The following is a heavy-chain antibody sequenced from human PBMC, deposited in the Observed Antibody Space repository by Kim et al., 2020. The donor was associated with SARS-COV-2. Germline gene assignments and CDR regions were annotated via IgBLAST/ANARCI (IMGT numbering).Heavy chain of an antibody. CDR1: GFTFSSYW. J-gene: IGHJ6*03. CDR3: ARSAGGTLIPARYYYMDV. V-gene: IGHV3-74*01. Sequence: GGSLRLSCAASGFTFSSYWMHWVRQAPGKGLVWVSRINSDGSSTSYADSVKGRFTISRDNAKNTLYLQMNSLRAEDTAVYYCARSAGGTLIPARYYYMDVWGKGTTVTVSS. CDR2: INSDGSST. D-gene: IGHD2-21*01.